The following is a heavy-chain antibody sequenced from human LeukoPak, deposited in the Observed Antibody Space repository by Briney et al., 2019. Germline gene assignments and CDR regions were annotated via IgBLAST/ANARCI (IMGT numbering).Heavy chain of an antibody. D-gene: IGHD2-15*01. CDR3: AKAPVTACSGAYCYPFDY. CDR1: GFTFSDYY. CDR2: ISSSGSTI. V-gene: IGHV3-11*01. Sequence: PGGSLRLSSAASGFTFSDYYMSWIRQAPGKGLEWVSYISSSGSTIYYADSVKGRFTISRDNAKNSLYLQMNSLRAGDAAVYYCAKAPVTACSGAYCYPFDYWSQGTLVTVSS. J-gene: IGHJ4*02.